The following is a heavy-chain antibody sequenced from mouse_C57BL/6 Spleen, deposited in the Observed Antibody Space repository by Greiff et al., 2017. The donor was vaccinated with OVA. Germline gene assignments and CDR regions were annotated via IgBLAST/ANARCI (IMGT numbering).Heavy chain of an antibody. V-gene: IGHV1-18*01. CDR2: INPNNGGT. D-gene: IGHD1-1*01. Sequence: EVQGVESGPELVKPGASVKIPCKASGYTFTDYNMDWVKQSHGKSLEWIGDINPNNGGTIYNQKFKGKATLTVDKSSSTAYMELRSLTSEDTAVYYCARSGYYGSSPFAYWGQGTLVTVSA. CDR1: GYTFTDYN. J-gene: IGHJ3*01. CDR3: ARSGYYGSSPFAY.